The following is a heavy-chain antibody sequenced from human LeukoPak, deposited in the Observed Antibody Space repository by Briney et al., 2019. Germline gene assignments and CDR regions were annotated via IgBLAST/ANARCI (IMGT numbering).Heavy chain of an antibody. CDR2: ISSSGSTI. J-gene: IGHJ4*02. CDR1: GFTFSDYY. Sequence: PGGSLRLSCAASGFTFSDYYMSWIRQAPGKGLEWVSYISSSGSTIYYADSVKGRFTISRDNAKNSLYLQMNSLKTEDTAIYYCTTVITMLRGLHTSDYWGQGTLVTVSS. D-gene: IGHD3-10*01. V-gene: IGHV3-11*01. CDR3: TTVITMLRGLHTSDY.